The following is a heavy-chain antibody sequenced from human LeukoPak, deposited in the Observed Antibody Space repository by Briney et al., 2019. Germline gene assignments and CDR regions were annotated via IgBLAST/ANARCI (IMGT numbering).Heavy chain of an antibody. CDR2: IKQDGSEK. V-gene: IGHV3-7*01. D-gene: IGHD3-3*01. CDR1: GFTFSSNA. CDR3: ARDYDFWSGLIDY. J-gene: IGHJ4*02. Sequence: GGSLRLSCAASGFTFSSNAMTWVRQAPGKGLEWVANIKQDGSEKYYVDSVKGRFTISRDNAKNSLYLQMNSLRAEDTAVYYCARDYDFWSGLIDYWGQGTLVTVSS.